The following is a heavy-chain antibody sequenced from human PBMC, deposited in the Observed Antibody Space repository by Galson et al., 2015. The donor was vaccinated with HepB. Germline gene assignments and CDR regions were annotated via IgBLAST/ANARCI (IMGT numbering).Heavy chain of an antibody. D-gene: IGHD5-24*01. CDR3: ACVALRDGYHPGFFDS. V-gene: IGHV1-69*13. CDR2: TIPVFETP. Sequence: SVKVSCKASGGSFSNYDMTWVRQAPGRGLEWIGGTIPVFETPRQAQHFQGRVTITADESTNTAYLELSSLRSEDTAVYYCACVALRDGYHPGFFDSWGQGTLVTVSS. J-gene: IGHJ4*02. CDR1: GGSFSNYD.